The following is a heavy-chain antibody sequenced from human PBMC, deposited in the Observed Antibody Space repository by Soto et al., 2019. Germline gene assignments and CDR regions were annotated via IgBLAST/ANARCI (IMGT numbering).Heavy chain of an antibody. CDR2: ISAYNGNT. CDR3: AREDCSSTSCYASSSYNWFDP. D-gene: IGHD2-2*01. Sequence: ASVKVSCKAFGYTFTSYGISWVRQAPGQGLEWMGWISAYNGNTNYAQKLQGRVTMTTDTSTSTAYMELRSLRSDDTAVYYCAREDCSSTSCYASSSYNWFDPWGQGTLVTVSS. CDR1: GYTFTSYG. J-gene: IGHJ5*02. V-gene: IGHV1-18*01.